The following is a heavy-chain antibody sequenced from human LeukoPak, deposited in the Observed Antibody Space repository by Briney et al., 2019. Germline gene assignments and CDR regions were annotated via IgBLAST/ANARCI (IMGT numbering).Heavy chain of an antibody. CDR1: GGSISSYY. D-gene: IGHD1-26*01. Sequence: SDTLSLTCTVSGGSISSYYWSWIRQPPGKGLEWIGYIYYSGSTNYNPSLKSRVTISVDTSKNQFSLKLSSVTAADTAVYYCARHISSFTARSKVGATGWFDPWGQGTLVTVSS. V-gene: IGHV4-59*08. J-gene: IGHJ5*02. CDR3: ARHISSFTARSKVGATGWFDP. CDR2: IYYSGST.